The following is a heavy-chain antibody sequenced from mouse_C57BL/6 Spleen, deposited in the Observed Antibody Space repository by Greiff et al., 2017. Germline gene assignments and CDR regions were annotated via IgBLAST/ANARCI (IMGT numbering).Heavy chain of an antibody. V-gene: IGHV2-3*01. CDR1: GFSFTSYG. Sequence: VKLVESGPGLVAPSQSLSITCTVSGFSFTSYGVSWVRQPPGQGLEWLGVIWGDGSTNYHSALIARLSISKDNSKSQVFLTLNSLQTDDAATYYCAKRGSNYAMDYWGQGTSVTVSS. J-gene: IGHJ4*01. D-gene: IGHD5-1*01. CDR3: AKRGSNYAMDY. CDR2: IWGDGST.